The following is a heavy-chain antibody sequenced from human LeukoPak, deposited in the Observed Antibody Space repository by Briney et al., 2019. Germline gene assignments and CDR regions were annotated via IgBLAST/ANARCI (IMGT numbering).Heavy chain of an antibody. D-gene: IGHD2-15*01. CDR1: GYTFTSYD. Sequence: ASVTVSCKASGYTFTSYDINWVRQATGQGLEWMGWMNPNSGNTGYAQKFQGRVTMTRNTAMNTAYMELSSLRSEDTAVYYCARVPPLAYCSGGSCYRFDYWGQGTLVTVSS. CDR2: MNPNSGNT. V-gene: IGHV1-8*01. J-gene: IGHJ4*02. CDR3: ARVPPLAYCSGGSCYRFDY.